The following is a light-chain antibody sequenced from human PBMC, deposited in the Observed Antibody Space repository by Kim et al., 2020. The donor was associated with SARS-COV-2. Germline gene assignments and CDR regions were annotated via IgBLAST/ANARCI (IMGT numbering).Light chain of an antibody. V-gene: IGKV1-8*01. CDR3: QQYYTYPIT. J-gene: IGKJ5*01. CDR2: AAS. CDR1: QGISSY. Sequence: ASKGDSITITCRASQGISSYLAWYQQKPGKAPKLLIYAASTLQSGVPSRFSGSGSGTDFTLTISCLQSEDFATYYCQQYYTYPITFGQGTRLEIK.